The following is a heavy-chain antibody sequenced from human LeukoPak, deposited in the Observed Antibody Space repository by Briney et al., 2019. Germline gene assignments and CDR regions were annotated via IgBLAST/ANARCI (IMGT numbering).Heavy chain of an antibody. V-gene: IGHV3-7*01. J-gene: IGHJ5*02. Sequence: GGSLRLSCAASGFTFSSYWMSWLRQAPGKGLEGVANIKQDGSEKYYVDPVKGRFTISRDNAKNSLYLQMNSLRAEDTAVYYCAGGELGYYDSSGLVDPWGQGTLVTVSS. CDR1: GFTFSSYW. D-gene: IGHD3-22*01. CDR3: AGGELGYYDSSGLVDP. CDR2: IKQDGSEK.